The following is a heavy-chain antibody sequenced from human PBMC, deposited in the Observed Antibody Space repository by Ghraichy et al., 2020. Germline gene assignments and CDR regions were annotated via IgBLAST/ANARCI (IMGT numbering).Heavy chain of an antibody. D-gene: IGHD3-10*01. CDR1: GGSINSGDYY. V-gene: IGHV4-31*03. CDR2: LSSSGGP. CDR3: VRNRRGSGAFDY. J-gene: IGHJ4*02. Sequence: SETLSLTCTVSGGSINSGDYYWSWLRQHPGEGLEWIGFLSSSGGPYYSPSLKSRVTISLDTSNNQFSLKLSSVNAADTAIYYCVRNRRGSGAFDYWGQGTLVTVSS.